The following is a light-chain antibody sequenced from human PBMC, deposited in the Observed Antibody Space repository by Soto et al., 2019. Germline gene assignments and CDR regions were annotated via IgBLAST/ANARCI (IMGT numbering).Light chain of an antibody. CDR2: GAS. V-gene: IGKV3-20*01. CDR1: QSVSSTY. J-gene: IGKJ2*01. Sequence: EIVLTQSPGTLSLSPGDRATLACRASQSVSSTYLAWYQQKPGQAPRLLIYGASSRATGIPDRFSGSGSGTEFTLTISRLEPEDFAVYYCQQYDTSPYTFGQGTKLEI. CDR3: QQYDTSPYT.